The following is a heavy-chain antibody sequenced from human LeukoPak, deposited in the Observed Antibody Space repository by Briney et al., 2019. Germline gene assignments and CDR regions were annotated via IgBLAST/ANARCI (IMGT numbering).Heavy chain of an antibody. CDR2: INPSGGGT. Sequence: ASVKVSCKASGNSYIHWVRQAPGQGPEWMGMINPSGGGTSYAQKFQGRVTMTRDRSTSIVYMEVSGLRSEDTAVYFCASGGYDWGAYDYWGQGTPVTVSS. D-gene: IGHD5-12*01. CDR3: ASGGYDWGAYDY. V-gene: IGHV1-46*01. CDR1: GNSY. J-gene: IGHJ4*02.